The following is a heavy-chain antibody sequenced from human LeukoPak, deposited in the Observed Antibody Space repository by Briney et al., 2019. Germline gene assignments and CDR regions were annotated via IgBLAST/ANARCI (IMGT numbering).Heavy chain of an antibody. CDR1: GFSFDDYA. CDR2: ISWNSGSI. Sequence: GGSLRLSCAAAGFSFDDYALHWVRQPPGKGLEWVSGISWNSGSIGYADSVKGRFTISRDNAKNSLYLQMSSLRAEDTALYYCAKDVTAAGSNYFDYWGQGTLVTVSS. D-gene: IGHD6-13*01. V-gene: IGHV3-9*01. J-gene: IGHJ4*02. CDR3: AKDVTAAGSNYFDY.